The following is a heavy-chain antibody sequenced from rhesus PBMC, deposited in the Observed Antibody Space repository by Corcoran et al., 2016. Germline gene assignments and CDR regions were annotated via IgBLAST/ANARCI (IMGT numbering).Heavy chain of an antibody. Sequence: QVQLQESGPGLVKPSETLSLTCAVSGGSISDDYYWSWIRQPPGKGLEWIGYIYGSGGGTNYNPSRKNRVTISIDTSKNQFSLKLSSVTAADTAVYYCARDRGSGWPGFDYWGQGVLVTVSS. D-gene: IGHD6-31*01. J-gene: IGHJ4*01. CDR1: GGSISDDYY. CDR3: ARDRGSGWPGFDY. V-gene: IGHV4-106*01. CDR2: IYGSGGGT.